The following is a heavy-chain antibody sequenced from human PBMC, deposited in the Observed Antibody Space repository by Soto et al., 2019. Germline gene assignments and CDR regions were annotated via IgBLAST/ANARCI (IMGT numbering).Heavy chain of an antibody. J-gene: IGHJ4*02. D-gene: IGHD6-19*01. Sequence: EVQLLASGGGLVQPGGSLRLSCAASGFTFSTYAMSWVRQAPGKGLEWVSGISGSGATTYYADSVKGRFTISRDNSKNTLYLQMNSLRAEDTALYYCAKVRKVGVVAGIDYWGQGTLVTVSS. CDR3: AKVRKVGVVAGIDY. CDR1: GFTFSTYA. V-gene: IGHV3-23*01. CDR2: ISGSGATT.